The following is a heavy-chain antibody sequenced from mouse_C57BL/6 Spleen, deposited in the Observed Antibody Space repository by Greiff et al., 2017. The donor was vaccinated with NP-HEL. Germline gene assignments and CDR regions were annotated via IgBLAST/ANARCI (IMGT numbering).Heavy chain of an antibody. CDR3: ARSNKDYDGYYYDMDY. V-gene: IGHV1-82*01. Sequence: VQLQQSGPELVKPGASVKISCKASGYAFSSSWMNWVKQRPGKGLEWIGRIYPGDGDTNYNGKFKGKATLTADKSSSTAYMQLSSLTSEESAVYSVARSNKDYDGYYYDMDYWGQGTSVTVSS. J-gene: IGHJ4*01. D-gene: IGHD2-4*01. CDR2: IYPGDGDT. CDR1: GYAFSSSW.